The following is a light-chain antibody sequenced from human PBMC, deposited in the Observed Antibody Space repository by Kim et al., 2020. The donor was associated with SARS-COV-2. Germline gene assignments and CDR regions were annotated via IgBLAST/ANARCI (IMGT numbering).Light chain of an antibody. CDR1: SLRSSY. CDR3: NSRDSNGNHRV. CDR2: GKN. Sequence: SSELTQDPAVSVASGQTVRITCQGDSLRSSYASWYQQKPGQAPVLVIYGKNNRPSGIPDRFSGSSSGNTASLTITGAQAEDEADYYCNSRDSNGNHRVFGTGTKVTVL. V-gene: IGLV3-19*01. J-gene: IGLJ1*01.